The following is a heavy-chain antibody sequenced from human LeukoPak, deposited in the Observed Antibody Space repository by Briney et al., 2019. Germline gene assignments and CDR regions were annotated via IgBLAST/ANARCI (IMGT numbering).Heavy chain of an antibody. CDR2: IIPIFGTA. CDR1: GGTFSSYA. V-gene: IGHV1-69*13. Sequence: SVKVSCKASGGTFSSYAISWVRQAPGQGLEWMGGIIPIFGTANYAQKFQGRVTITADESTSTAYMELSSLRSEDTAVYYCARDLSNYYDSSGYYPLPDYWGQGTLVTVSS. CDR3: ARDLSNYYDSSGYYPLPDY. D-gene: IGHD3-22*01. J-gene: IGHJ4*02.